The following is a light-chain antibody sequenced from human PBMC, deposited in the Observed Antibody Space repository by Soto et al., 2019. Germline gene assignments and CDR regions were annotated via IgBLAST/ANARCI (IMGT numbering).Light chain of an antibody. CDR2: GAS. CDR1: QSVSSNS. CDR3: QQYGSSPPFT. Sequence: EIVLTQSPGTLSLSPGERATLSCRASQSVSSNSLAWYQLKPGQAPRLLIYGASNRATAIPDRFSGSGSGTGFTLTISRLEPEDFALYYCQQYGSSPPFTFGPGTKVDSK. J-gene: IGKJ3*01. V-gene: IGKV3-20*01.